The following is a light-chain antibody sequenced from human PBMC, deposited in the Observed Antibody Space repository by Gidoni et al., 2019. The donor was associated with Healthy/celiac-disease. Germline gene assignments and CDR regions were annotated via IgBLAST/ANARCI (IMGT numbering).Light chain of an antibody. CDR3: QQYNSYSLT. Sequence: DIQMTQSPSTLSASVGDRVTITCRASQSISSWLAWYQQKPGRAPKPLIYKASSLESGVPSRFSGSGAGTEVTLTISSLQPDDFATDYCQQYNSYSLTFXPXTKVDIK. CDR1: QSISSW. V-gene: IGKV1-5*03. CDR2: KAS. J-gene: IGKJ3*01.